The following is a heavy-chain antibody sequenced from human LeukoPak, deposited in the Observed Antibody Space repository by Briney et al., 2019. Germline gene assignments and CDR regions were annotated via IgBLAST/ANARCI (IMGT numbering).Heavy chain of an antibody. V-gene: IGHV4-59*01. CDR1: GGSISSYY. Sequence: TSETLSLTCTVSGGSISSYYWSWIRQPPGKGLEWIGYIYYSGSTNYNPSLKSRVTISVDTSKNQFSLKLSSVTAADTAVYYCARDGIGFDYWGQGTLVTVSS. CDR3: ARDGIGFDY. CDR2: IYYSGST. D-gene: IGHD1-26*01. J-gene: IGHJ4*02.